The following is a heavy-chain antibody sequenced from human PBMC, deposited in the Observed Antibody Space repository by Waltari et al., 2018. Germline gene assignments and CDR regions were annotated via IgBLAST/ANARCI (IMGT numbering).Heavy chain of an antibody. V-gene: IGHV1-69*01. CDR2: ISPIFGTA. D-gene: IGHD6-13*01. Sequence: QVQLVQSGAEVKKPGSSVKVSCKASGGTFSSYAISWVRQATGQGHGWRGGISPIFGTANYAQKFQGRVTITAEEATSTAYMERSSLRSEDTAVYYGARDQRPVAAAGTSKLTVEDYWGQGTLVTVSS. CDR1: GGTFSSYA. J-gene: IGHJ4*02. CDR3: ARDQRPVAAAGTSKLTVEDY.